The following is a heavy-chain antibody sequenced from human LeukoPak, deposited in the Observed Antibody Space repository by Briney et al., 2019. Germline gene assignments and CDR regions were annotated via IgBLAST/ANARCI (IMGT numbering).Heavy chain of an antibody. Sequence: SETLSLTCTVSGYSISSGYYWGWIRQPPGKGLEWIGSIYHSGSTYYNPSLKSRVTISVDTSKNQFSLKLSSVTAADTAVYYCARLPLARYYYYYMDVWGKGTTVTIFS. V-gene: IGHV4-38-2*02. J-gene: IGHJ6*03. CDR2: IYHSGST. D-gene: IGHD5-12*01. CDR1: GYSISSGYY. CDR3: ARLPLARYYYYYMDV.